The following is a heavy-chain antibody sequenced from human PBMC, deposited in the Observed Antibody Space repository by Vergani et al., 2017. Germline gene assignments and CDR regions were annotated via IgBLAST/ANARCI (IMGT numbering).Heavy chain of an antibody. CDR2: IYWDDDN. CDR1: GFSLNSSGVD. D-gene: IGHD3-22*01. V-gene: IGHV2-5*02. CDR3: AHRSYFDSSGYKD. Sequence: QITLTESGPTVVKPTQTLTLTCTFSGFSLNSSGVDVGWIRPPPEKALEWLAPIYWDDDNRYSPSLKSRLTITKDTSKNQVVLTMTNMDPLDTGTYYCAHRSYFDSSGYKDLGQGILVTVSS. J-gene: IGHJ4*02.